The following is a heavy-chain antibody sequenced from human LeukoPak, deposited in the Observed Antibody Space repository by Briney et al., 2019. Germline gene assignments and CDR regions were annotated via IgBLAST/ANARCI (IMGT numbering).Heavy chain of an antibody. CDR1: GFTFSSYS. CDR3: ASYCGGDCYPDAFVI. CDR2: ISSSSSYI. Sequence: PGGSLRLSCAASGFTFSSYSMNWVRRAPGKGLEWVSSISSSSSYIYYADSVKGRFTISRDNAKNSLYLQMNSLRAEDTAVYYCASYCGGDCYPDAFVIWGQGTMVTVSS. V-gene: IGHV3-21*01. J-gene: IGHJ3*02. D-gene: IGHD2-21*01.